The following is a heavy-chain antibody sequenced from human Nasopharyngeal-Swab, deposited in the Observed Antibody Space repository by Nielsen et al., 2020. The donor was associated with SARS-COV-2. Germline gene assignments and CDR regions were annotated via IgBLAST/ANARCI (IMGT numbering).Heavy chain of an antibody. CDR1: GYTFTGYY. Sequence: ASVKVSCKASGYTFTGYYMHWVRQAPGQGLEWMGWINPNSGGTNYAQKFQGRVTMTRDTSTSTVYMELSSLRSEDTAVYYCARDYYYDSSEYFDLWGRGTLVTVSS. V-gene: IGHV1-2*02. J-gene: IGHJ2*01. CDR2: INPNSGGT. CDR3: ARDYYYDSSEYFDL. D-gene: IGHD3-22*01.